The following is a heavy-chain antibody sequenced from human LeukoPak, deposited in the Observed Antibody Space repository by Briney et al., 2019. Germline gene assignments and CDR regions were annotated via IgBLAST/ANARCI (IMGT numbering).Heavy chain of an antibody. V-gene: IGHV1-3*01. CDR1: GHTFTSYA. CDR2: INAGNGNT. J-gene: IGHJ6*02. Sequence: ASVKVSCKASGHTFTSYAMHWVRQAPGQRLEWMGWINAGNGNTKYSQKFQGRVTITRDTSASTAYMELSSLRSEDTAVYYCATSYSNEYYYYGMDVWGQGATVTVSS. D-gene: IGHD4-11*01. CDR3: ATSYSNEYYYYGMDV.